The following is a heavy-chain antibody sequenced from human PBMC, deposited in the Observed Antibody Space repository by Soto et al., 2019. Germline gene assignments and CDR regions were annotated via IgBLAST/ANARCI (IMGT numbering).Heavy chain of an antibody. Sequence: EVHLLESGGGLVQPGGSLRLSCAASGFTFSVYAMTWVRQVPGKGLEWVSTISGTSGSTYFADSVQGRFTISRDNSNSTLYLQMNRLRAEDTAVYFCVRRNGLTVAGIRHFGYWGPGTLVTVSS. J-gene: IGHJ4*02. CDR2: ISGTSGST. CDR3: VRRNGLTVAGIRHFGY. D-gene: IGHD6-19*01. V-gene: IGHV3-23*01. CDR1: GFTFSVYA.